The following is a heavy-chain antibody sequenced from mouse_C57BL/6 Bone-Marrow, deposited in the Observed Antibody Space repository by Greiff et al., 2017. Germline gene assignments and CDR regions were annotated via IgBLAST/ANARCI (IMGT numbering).Heavy chain of an antibody. CDR3: ARSGPLGRSFDY. J-gene: IGHJ2*01. D-gene: IGHD4-1*01. V-gene: IGHV1-55*01. Sequence: VQLQQPGAELVKPGASVKMSCKASGYTFTSYWITWVKQRPGQGLEWIGDIYPTSGRTNYNEKFKSKAILTVDTSSNTAYMQLSSLTSEDSEVFYCARSGPLGRSFDYWGQGTTLTVSS. CDR2: IYPTSGRT. CDR1: GYTFTSYW.